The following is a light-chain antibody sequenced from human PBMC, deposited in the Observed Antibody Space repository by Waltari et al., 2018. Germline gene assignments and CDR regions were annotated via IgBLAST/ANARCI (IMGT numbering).Light chain of an antibody. Sequence: QSVLTQPPSASGTPGQRVTISCSGSSSNIGSYTVTWYQQPPGTAPKPLIYSHNQRPSGVPDRFSGSKSGTSASLAISGLQSEDEADYYCAAWDDSLNGWVFGGGTKLTVL. CDR3: AAWDDSLNGWV. CDR2: SHN. J-gene: IGLJ3*02. CDR1: SSNIGSYT. V-gene: IGLV1-44*01.